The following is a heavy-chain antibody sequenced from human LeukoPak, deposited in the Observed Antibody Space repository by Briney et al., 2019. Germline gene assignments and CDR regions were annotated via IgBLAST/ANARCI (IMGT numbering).Heavy chain of an antibody. CDR2: IKDDGRQK. CDR3: ATDGARGWIF. D-gene: IGHD3-3*01. J-gene: IGHJ4*02. Sequence: PGGSLRLSCATSGFTFSSYWMTWIRQAPGKGLEWVANIKDDGRQKYYLESVKGRLTISRDNAKNSVFLQMSSLRPGDTAVYYCATDGARGWIFWGQGTLVTVSS. V-gene: IGHV3-7*01. CDR1: GFTFSSYW.